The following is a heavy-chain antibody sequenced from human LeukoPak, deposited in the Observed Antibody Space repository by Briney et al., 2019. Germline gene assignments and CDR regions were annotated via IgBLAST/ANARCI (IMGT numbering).Heavy chain of an antibody. D-gene: IGHD3-10*01. CDR3: AKQSRLLLWFRGRLNLYYFDY. CDR2: IRYDGSTK. CDR1: GFTFTSYG. V-gene: IGHV3-30*02. J-gene: IGHJ4*02. Sequence: PGGSLRLSCVASGFTFTSYGMHWVRQAPGKGLEWVACIRYDGSTKYFADSVKGRFTISRDNSKNTLYLQMNSLRAEDTAVYYCAKQSRLLLWFRGRLNLYYFDYWGQGTLVTVSS.